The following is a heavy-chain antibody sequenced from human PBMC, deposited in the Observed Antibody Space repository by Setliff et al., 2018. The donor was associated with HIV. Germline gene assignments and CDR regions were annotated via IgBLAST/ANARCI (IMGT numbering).Heavy chain of an antibody. V-gene: IGHV4-4*09. Sequence: SETLSLTCAVYGGSFSGYDWSWIRQPPGKGLEWIGYIYTSGTTEYNPSLDSRVTISVDTSRDQFSLNLRSVTAADTALYFCARLIHTGLLYFDYWGLGMLVTVSS. CDR1: GGSFSGYD. J-gene: IGHJ4*02. CDR3: ARLIHTGLLYFDY. CDR2: IYTSGTT. D-gene: IGHD2-8*02.